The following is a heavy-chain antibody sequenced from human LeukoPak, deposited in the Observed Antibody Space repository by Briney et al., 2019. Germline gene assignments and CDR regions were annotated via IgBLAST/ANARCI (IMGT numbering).Heavy chain of an antibody. CDR2: IYYSGST. J-gene: IGHJ4*02. V-gene: IGHV4-39*07. Sequence: PSETLSLTCTVSGGSISSSSYYWGWIRQPPGKGLEWIGSIYYSGSTNYNPSLKSRVTISVDKSKNQFSLQLNSVTPEDTAVYYCARDNMGGYPDYWGQGTLVTVSS. CDR1: GGSISSSSYY. D-gene: IGHD1-26*01. CDR3: ARDNMGGYPDY.